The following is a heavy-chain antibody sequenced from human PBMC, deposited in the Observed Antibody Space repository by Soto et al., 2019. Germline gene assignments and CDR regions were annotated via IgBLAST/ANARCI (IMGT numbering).Heavy chain of an antibody. CDR1: GFTFNRHP. J-gene: IGHJ4*02. Sequence: QVQLVESGGGVVQPGRSLRLSCAASGFTFNRHPLHWVRQAPGKGLEWVAVISRDGNNKYYADSVKGRFTISRDNSMNMLYLQMHGLRTEDTAIFYCARASGHIYATLHGPFDHWGQGALVTVSS. CDR2: ISRDGNNK. V-gene: IGHV3-30-3*01. D-gene: IGHD2-8*01. CDR3: ARASGHIYATLHGPFDH.